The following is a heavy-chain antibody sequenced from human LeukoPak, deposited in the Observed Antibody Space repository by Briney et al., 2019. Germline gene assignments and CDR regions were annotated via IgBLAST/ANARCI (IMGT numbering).Heavy chain of an antibody. V-gene: IGHV3-74*03. CDR1: GFTLSNYW. Sequence: PGGPLRLSCAASGFTLSNYWMHWVRQVPGKGLVWVSRIKSDGSVPKYADSVRGRFTISRDNAKNTLYLQMNSLRAEDTAVYYCARDRRAADTDFDSWGQGTLVTVSS. CDR3: ARDRRAADTDFDS. CDR2: IKSDGSVP. D-gene: IGHD6-13*01. J-gene: IGHJ4*02.